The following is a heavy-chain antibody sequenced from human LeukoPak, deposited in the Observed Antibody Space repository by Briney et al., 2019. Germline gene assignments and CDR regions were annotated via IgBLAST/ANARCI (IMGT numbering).Heavy chain of an antibody. V-gene: IGHV1-3*01. CDR3: ARDNGYCSGGSCYSDWFDP. CDR2: INAGNGNT. D-gene: IGHD2-15*01. CDR1: GYTFTSYA. Sequence: ASVKVSCKASGYTFTSYAMHWVRQAPGQRLEWMGWINAGNGNTKYSQKFQGRVTITRDTSASTAYMELSSLRSEDTAVYYCARDNGYCSGGSCYSDWFDPWGQGTLVTVSS. J-gene: IGHJ5*02.